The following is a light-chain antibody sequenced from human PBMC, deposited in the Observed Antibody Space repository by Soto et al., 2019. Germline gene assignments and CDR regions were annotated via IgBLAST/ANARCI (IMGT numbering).Light chain of an antibody. J-gene: IGKJ3*01. CDR2: GAS. CDR1: QSVSSN. Sequence: IMVMQSPAADSVSPGERGTLTWRASQSVSSNLAWYQQKPGQAPRLLIYGASTRDTGIPARFSGSGSGTEFTLTLSRLQSEDFRVYYCQQYNNWPLTFGPGTKVDIK. V-gene: IGKV3-15*01. CDR3: QQYNNWPLT.